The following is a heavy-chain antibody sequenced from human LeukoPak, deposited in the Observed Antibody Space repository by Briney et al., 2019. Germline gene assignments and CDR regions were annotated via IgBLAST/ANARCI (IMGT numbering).Heavy chain of an antibody. CDR2: IYYSGST. CDR1: GGSISSNY. CDR3: ARGVEYSSSSGLGY. D-gene: IGHD6-6*01. V-gene: IGHV4-59*01. Sequence: SETLSLTCAVSGGSISSNYLSWIRQPPGKGLEWIGYIYYSGSTNYNPSLKSRVTISVDTSKNQFSLKLSSVTAADTALYYCARGVEYSSSSGLGYWGKRTLVTVSS. J-gene: IGHJ4*02.